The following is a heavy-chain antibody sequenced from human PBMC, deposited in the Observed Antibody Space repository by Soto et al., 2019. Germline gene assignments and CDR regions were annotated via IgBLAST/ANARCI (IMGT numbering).Heavy chain of an antibody. CDR2: ISRGSSYI. V-gene: IGHV3-21*01. CDR3: ARGSDDSSGYYYSAADY. Sequence: GGSLRLSCAASGFTFRSYSMNWVRQAPGKGLELVSSISRGSSYIYYADSLKGRFTISRDNAKNSLYLQMNSLRVEDTAVYYCARGSDDSSGYYYSAADYWGQGTLVTVSS. D-gene: IGHD3-22*01. J-gene: IGHJ4*01. CDR1: GFTFRSYS.